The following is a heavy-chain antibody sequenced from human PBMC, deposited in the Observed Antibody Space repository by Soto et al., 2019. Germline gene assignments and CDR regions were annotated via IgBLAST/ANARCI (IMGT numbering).Heavy chain of an antibody. D-gene: IGHD4-17*01. V-gene: IGHV3-53*01. J-gene: IGHJ6*02. Sequence: GGSLRLSCAASGFTVSSNYMSWVRQAPGKGLEWVSVIYSGGSTYYADSVKGRFTISRDNSKNTLYLQMNSLRAEDTAVYYCAREGIATVTDYSYYGMDVLAQGATVTVSS. CDR2: IYSGGST. CDR1: GFTVSSNY. CDR3: AREGIATVTDYSYYGMDV.